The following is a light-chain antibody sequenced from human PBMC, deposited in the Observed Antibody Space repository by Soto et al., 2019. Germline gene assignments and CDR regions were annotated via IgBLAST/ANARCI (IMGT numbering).Light chain of an antibody. CDR3: PQYQSYSRT. Sequence: DIQMTQSPSTLSASVGDRVTITCRASQSISSWLAWYQQKPGKAPKLLIYDASSLESGVPSRFSGSGSGTEFTLTISSLKTDDFATYYCPQYQSYSRTFGQGTKVEIK. V-gene: IGKV1-5*01. J-gene: IGKJ1*01. CDR1: QSISSW. CDR2: DAS.